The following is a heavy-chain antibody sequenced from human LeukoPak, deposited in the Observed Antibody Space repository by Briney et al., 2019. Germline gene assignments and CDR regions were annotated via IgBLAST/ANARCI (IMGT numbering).Heavy chain of an antibody. V-gene: IGHV3-23*01. D-gene: IGHD6-19*01. Sequence: GASLRLSCEASGFTFSSDAMSWVRQAPGKGLNWVSTISGSGSATFYADSAKGRFTISRDNSKNTLYLQMNSLRAEDTAVYYCAKFRPDDITVAATGYFDSWGQGTLVTVSS. CDR1: GFTFSSDA. CDR2: ISGSGSAT. CDR3: AKFRPDDITVAATGYFDS. J-gene: IGHJ4*02.